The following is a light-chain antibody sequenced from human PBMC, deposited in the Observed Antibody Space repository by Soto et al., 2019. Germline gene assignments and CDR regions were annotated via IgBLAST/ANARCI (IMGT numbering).Light chain of an antibody. Sequence: DIQLTQSPSFLSASVGDRVTINCRASQGISSDLAWYQQNPGKAPKLLIYAASTLQHGVPSTFSGSGSGTEFTLTISSLQSEDFAVYYCQQYNNWPPWTFGQGTKVDI. J-gene: IGKJ1*01. CDR2: AAS. V-gene: IGKV1-9*01. CDR3: QQYNNWPPWT. CDR1: QGISSD.